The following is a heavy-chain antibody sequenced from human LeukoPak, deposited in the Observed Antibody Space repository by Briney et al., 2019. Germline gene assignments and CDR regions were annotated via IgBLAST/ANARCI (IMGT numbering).Heavy chain of an antibody. D-gene: IGHD3-10*01. Sequence: PGGSLRLSCAASGFTFSSYGMHWVRQAPGKGLEWVAFIRYDVSNKYYADSVKGRFTIPRDNSKNTLYLQMNSLRAEDTAVYYCAKDSNYGSGSYYNVRYYYYGMDVWGQGTTVTVSS. J-gene: IGHJ6*02. CDR3: AKDSNYGSGSYYNVRYYYYGMDV. V-gene: IGHV3-30*02. CDR1: GFTFSSYG. CDR2: IRYDVSNK.